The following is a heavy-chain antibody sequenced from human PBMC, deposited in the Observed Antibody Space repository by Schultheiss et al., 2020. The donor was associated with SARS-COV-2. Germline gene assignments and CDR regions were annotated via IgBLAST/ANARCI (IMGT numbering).Heavy chain of an antibody. V-gene: IGHV3-53*01. CDR1: GFTVSSQY. CDR2: VYSGGDT. Sequence: GGSLRLSCAVSGFTVSSQYMSWLRQAPGKGLEWVSVVYSGGDTHYADSVKGRFTISRDTSKNTLYLQLDSLRAEDTAVYYCARASPYFDYWGQGALVTVSS. CDR3: ARASPYFDY. J-gene: IGHJ4*02.